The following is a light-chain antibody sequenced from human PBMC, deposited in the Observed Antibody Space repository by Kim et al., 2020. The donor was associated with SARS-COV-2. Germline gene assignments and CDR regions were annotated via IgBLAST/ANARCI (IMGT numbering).Light chain of an antibody. CDR2: DAS. CDR3: HQYIRSPYS. Sequence: LSPGERATLFCSAIQRISSNYLACYQHNPGQSPRLRIHDASNRATGIPDRFSGSGSVTDFTLSISRLEPEDFAVYYCHQYIRSPYSFGQGTKLEI. CDR1: QRISSNY. J-gene: IGKJ2*03. V-gene: IGKV3-20*01.